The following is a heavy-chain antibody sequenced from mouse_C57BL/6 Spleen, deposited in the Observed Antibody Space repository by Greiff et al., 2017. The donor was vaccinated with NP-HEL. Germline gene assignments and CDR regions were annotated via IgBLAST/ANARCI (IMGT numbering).Heavy chain of an antibody. J-gene: IGHJ2*01. CDR2: IDTEDGET. V-gene: IGHV14-2*01. Sequence: EVQLQQSGAELVKPGASVKLSCTASGFNIKDYYMHWVKQRTEQGLEWIGRIDTEDGETKYAPRFQGNATIKADTSSHTAYLQLSSLTSSDTAVYYWARFWDYDGYYFDYWGQGTTLTVSS. D-gene: IGHD2-4*01. CDR3: ARFWDYDGYYFDY. CDR1: GFNIKDYY.